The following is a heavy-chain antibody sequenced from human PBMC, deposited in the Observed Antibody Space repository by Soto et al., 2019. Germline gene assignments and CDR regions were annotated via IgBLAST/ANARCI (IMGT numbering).Heavy chain of an antibody. D-gene: IGHD3-22*01. Sequence: QVPLVQSGAEVKKPGSSMKVSCKASGGTFSSYAITWARQAPGQGLAWMGGIIPIFGTANYAQKVQGRVTITADESTSTAYMELSSLRSADTAVYYCARSEGYYYDSSGYYYTPDYWGQGTMVTVSS. V-gene: IGHV1-69*01. J-gene: IGHJ4*02. CDR3: ARSEGYYYDSSGYYYTPDY. CDR2: IIPIFGTA. CDR1: GGTFSSYA.